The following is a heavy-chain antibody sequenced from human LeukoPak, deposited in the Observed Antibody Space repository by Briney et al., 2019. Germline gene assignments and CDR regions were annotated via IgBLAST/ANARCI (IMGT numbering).Heavy chain of an antibody. CDR1: VYTLTELS. V-gene: IGHV1-24*01. CDR3: ATVEKDSGHNDY. D-gene: IGHD5-12*01. J-gene: IGHJ4*02. Sequence: ASVKVSCKVSVYTLTELSMHWVRQAPGKGLEGMGGFDPEDCETIYAQKFQGRVTMTEDPSTDTASMELSSMRSEDTAVYYCATVEKDSGHNDYWGQGTLVTVSS. CDR2: FDPEDCET.